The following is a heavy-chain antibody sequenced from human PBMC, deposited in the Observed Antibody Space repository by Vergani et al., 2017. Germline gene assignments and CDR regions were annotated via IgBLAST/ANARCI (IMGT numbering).Heavy chain of an antibody. Sequence: QVQLQQWGAGVVKPSGTLSLTCAVFGESFSSFYWSWIRQPPGKGLEWIGEINNDGHTNYNPSLESRVTVSRDTAKNQFSLNLMSVTAADTAMYYCAVRPRGDRVGGEIVTKRTFDYLSQGSLVTVSS. CDR1: GESFSSFY. V-gene: IGHV4-34*02. J-gene: IGHJ4*02. D-gene: IGHD3-10*01. CDR2: INNDGHT. CDR3: AVRPRGDRVGGEIVTKRTFDY.